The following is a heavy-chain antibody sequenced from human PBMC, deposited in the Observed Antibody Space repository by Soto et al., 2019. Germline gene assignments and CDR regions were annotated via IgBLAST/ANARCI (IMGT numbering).Heavy chain of an antibody. V-gene: IGHV3-20*01. CDR2: INGNGGST. D-gene: IGHD2-2*01. CDR3: SRARGRVVVPAAVDY. J-gene: IGHJ4*02. Sequence: EVQLVESGGGVVRPGGSLRLSCAASGFTFDEYGMSWVRQAPGKGLEWVSGINGNGGSTGYADSVKGRFSISRDNAKNSLYLQMNSVRDEDTALYHCSRARGRVVVPAAVDYWGQGTLVTVSS. CDR1: GFTFDEYG.